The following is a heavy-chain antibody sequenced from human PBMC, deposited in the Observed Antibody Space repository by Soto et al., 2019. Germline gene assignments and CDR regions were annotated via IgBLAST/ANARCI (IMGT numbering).Heavy chain of an antibody. CDR1: GFTFSSYA. CDR3: AKDTYSITGGDVAFDI. V-gene: IGHV3-23*01. CDR2: ISGSGGST. Sequence: EVQLLESGGGLVQPGGSLRLSCAASGFTFSSYAMSWVRQAPGKGLEWVSAISGSGGSTYYADSVKGRFTISRDNSKNTLYLQMNSLRAEDTAVYYCAKDTYSITGGDVAFDIWGQGTMVTVSS. J-gene: IGHJ3*02. D-gene: IGHD1-20*01.